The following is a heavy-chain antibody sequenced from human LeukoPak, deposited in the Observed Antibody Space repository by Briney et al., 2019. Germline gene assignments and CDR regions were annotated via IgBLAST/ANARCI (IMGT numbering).Heavy chain of an antibody. CDR3: ATSGWNGGGGLDP. J-gene: IGHJ5*02. V-gene: IGHV4-34*01. Sequence: SGALSLTCAVYGGSFSGYYWTWIRQPPGKGLEWIGEISQSGSTNYNPSLKSRVTISADTSRNHLSLRVTSVTAADTAVYYCATSGWNGGGGLDPWGQGTLVTVSS. D-gene: IGHD1-1*01. CDR2: ISQSGST. CDR1: GGSFSGYY.